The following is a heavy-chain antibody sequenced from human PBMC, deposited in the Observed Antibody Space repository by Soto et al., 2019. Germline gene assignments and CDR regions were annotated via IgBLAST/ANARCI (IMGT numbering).Heavy chain of an antibody. D-gene: IGHD3-22*01. J-gene: IGHJ4*02. V-gene: IGHV4-39*01. CDR3: ARVYYYDSSGYWYYFDY. Sequence: SETLSLTCTVSGGSISSSSYHWGWIRQPPGKGLEWIGSIYYSGSTYYNPSFKSRVTISVDTSKNQFSLKLSSVTAADTAVYYFARVYYYDSSGYWYYFDYWGQGTLVTVSS. CDR2: IYYSGST. CDR1: GGSISSSSYH.